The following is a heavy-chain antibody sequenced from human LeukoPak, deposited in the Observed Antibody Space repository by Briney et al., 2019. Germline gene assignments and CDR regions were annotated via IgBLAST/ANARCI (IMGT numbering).Heavy chain of an antibody. Sequence: GGSLRLSCAASGFTLSNNWMHWVRHAPGKGLVWVSRINGDGSSTSYADSVKGRFTISRDNAKNTLYLQMNSLRAEDTAIYYCARDPRTVRIWGQGTLVTVSS. D-gene: IGHD1-1*01. CDR1: GFTLSNNW. CDR2: INGDGSST. J-gene: IGHJ4*02. CDR3: ARDPRTVRI. V-gene: IGHV3-74*01.